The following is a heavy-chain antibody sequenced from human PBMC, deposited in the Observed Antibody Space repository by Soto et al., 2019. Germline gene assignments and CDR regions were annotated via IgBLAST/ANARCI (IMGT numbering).Heavy chain of an antibody. CDR2: IYYSGST. J-gene: IGHJ4*02. CDR3: ARAVSRGGNFDY. CDR1: GGSISSGGYY. D-gene: IGHD3-16*01. Sequence: QVQLQESGPGLVKPSQTLSLTCTVSGGSISSGGYYWSWIRQHPGKGLEWIGYIYYSGSTYYNPSLKSRVTISVATSKNQFSLNLSSVTPADTAVYYCARAVSRGGNFDYWGQGTLVTVSS. V-gene: IGHV4-31*03.